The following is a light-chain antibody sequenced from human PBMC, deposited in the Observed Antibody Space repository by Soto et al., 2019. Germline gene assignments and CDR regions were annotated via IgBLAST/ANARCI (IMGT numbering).Light chain of an antibody. V-gene: IGLV2-8*01. J-gene: IGLJ1*01. Sequence: QSVLTQPPSASGSPGQSVTISCTGTSIDVGGYNYVSWYQQHPGKAPKLMIYEVNKRPSGVPDRFSGSKSGNTASLTVSGLQAEDEADYYCSSFAVRNSFVFGTGTKVTVL. CDR3: SSFAVRNSFV. CDR2: EVN. CDR1: SIDVGGYNY.